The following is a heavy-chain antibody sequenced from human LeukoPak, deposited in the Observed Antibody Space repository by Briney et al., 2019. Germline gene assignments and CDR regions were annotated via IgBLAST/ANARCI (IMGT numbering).Heavy chain of an antibody. J-gene: IGHJ4*02. CDR1: GYTFSSYY. CDR3: ARVRNSYYVDY. D-gene: IGHD3-10*01. V-gene: IGHV1-46*04. Sequence: ASVKVSCKASGYTFSSYYIHWVRQAPGQGLEWMGIIKPSDGSTSYGQKLQGRVTMTRDMSTSTVYMELSSLRSGDTAVYYCARVRNSYYVDYWGQGTLVTVSS. CDR2: IKPSDGST.